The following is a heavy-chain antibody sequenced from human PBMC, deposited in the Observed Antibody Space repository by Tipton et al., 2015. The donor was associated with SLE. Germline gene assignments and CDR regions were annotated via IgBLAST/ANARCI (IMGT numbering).Heavy chain of an antibody. CDR1: GGSISSYY. CDR2: IYYSGST. CDR3: ARGYCSSTSCYGVWFDP. D-gene: IGHD2-2*01. V-gene: IGHV4-59*01. Sequence: GLVKPSETLSLTCTVSGGSISSYYWSWIRQPPGKGLEWIGYIYYSGSTNYNPSLKSRVTISVDTSKNQFSLKLSSVTAADTAVYYCARGYCSSTSCYGVWFDPWGQGTLVTVSS. J-gene: IGHJ5*02.